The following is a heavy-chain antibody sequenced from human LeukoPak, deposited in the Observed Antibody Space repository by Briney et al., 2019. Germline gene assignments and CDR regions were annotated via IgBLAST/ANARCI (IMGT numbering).Heavy chain of an antibody. CDR3: ARVGIIYGDYVPYYYYYMDV. J-gene: IGHJ6*03. D-gene: IGHD4-17*01. CDR1: GFTFSSYW. CDR2: INSDGSST. Sequence: PGGSLRLSCAASGFTFSSYWMHWVRQAPGKGLVWVSRINSDGSSTSYADSAKGRFTISRDNAKNTLYLQMNSLRAEDTAVYYCARVGIIYGDYVPYYYYYMDVWGKGTTVTVSS. V-gene: IGHV3-74*01.